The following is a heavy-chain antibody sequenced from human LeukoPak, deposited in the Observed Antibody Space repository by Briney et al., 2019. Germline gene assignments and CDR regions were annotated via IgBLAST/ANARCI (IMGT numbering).Heavy chain of an antibody. D-gene: IGHD3-9*01. J-gene: IGHJ4*02. CDR1: GFTFDDYA. V-gene: IGHV3-9*01. CDR2: IRWNSGSI. CDR3: AKDITGVTCYDILTGLDY. Sequence: GRSLRLSCAASGFTFDDYAMHWVRQAPGKGLEWVSGIRWNSGSIGYADSVKGRFTISRDNAKNSLYLQMNSLRAEDTALYYCAKDITGVTCYDILTGLDYWGQGTLVTVSS.